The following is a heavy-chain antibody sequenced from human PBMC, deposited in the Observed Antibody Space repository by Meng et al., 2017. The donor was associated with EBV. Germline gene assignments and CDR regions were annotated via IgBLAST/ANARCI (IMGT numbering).Heavy chain of an antibody. CDR1: GYTFTGYY. V-gene: IGHV1-2*06. J-gene: IGHJ4*02. Sequence: QGQLVQSGAEVKKPGASGKVSCKASGYTFTGYYMHWGRQAPGQGLEWMGRINPNSGGTNYAQKFQGRVTMTRDTSISTAYMELSRLRSDDTAVYYCARVGIAVAGTGDYWGQGTLVTVSS. D-gene: IGHD6-19*01. CDR3: ARVGIAVAGTGDY. CDR2: INPNSGGT.